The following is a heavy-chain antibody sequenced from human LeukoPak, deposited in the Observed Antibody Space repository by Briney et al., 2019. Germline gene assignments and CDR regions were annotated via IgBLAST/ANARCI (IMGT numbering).Heavy chain of an antibody. D-gene: IGHD6-19*01. V-gene: IGHV3-30*04. Sequence: GRSLRLSCAASGFTFSSYAMHWVRQAPGKGLEWVAVISYDGSNKYYADSVKGRFTISRDNSKNTLYLQMNSLRAEDTAVYYCARVAVTICYYYYGMDVWGKGTTVTVSS. J-gene: IGHJ6*04. CDR2: ISYDGSNK. CDR3: ARVAVTICYYYYGMDV. CDR1: GFTFSSYA.